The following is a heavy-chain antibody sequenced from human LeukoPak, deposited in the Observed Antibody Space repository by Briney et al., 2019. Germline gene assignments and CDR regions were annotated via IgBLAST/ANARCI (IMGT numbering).Heavy chain of an antibody. J-gene: IGHJ5*02. CDR1: GYTFTSYD. CDR2: MNPNSGNT. D-gene: IGHD3-22*01. Sequence: ASVKVSCKASGYTFTSYDINWVRQATGQGLEWMGWMNPNSGNTGYAQKFQGRVTMTMDPSISTAYMELSSLRSEDTAVYYCARRSDNYNSSAYYPGGQGPLVPVSS. V-gene: IGHV1-8*01. CDR3: ARRSDNYNSSAYYP.